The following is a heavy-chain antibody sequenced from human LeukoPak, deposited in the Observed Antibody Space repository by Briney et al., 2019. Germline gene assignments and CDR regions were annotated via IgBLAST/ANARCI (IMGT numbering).Heavy chain of an antibody. D-gene: IGHD3-9*01. CDR1: GGSISSSSYY. CDR2: IYYSGST. Sequence: SETLSLTCTVSGGSISSSSYYWGWIRQPPGKGLEWIGSIYYSGSTYYNPSLKSRVTISVDTSKNQFSPKLSSVTAADAAVYYCARLPLYDILTGLDYWGQGTLVTVSS. CDR3: ARLPLYDILTGLDY. J-gene: IGHJ4*02. V-gene: IGHV4-39*01.